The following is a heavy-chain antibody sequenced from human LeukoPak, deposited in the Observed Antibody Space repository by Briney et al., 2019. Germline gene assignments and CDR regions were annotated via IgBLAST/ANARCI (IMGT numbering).Heavy chain of an antibody. D-gene: IGHD3-22*01. Sequence: PSETLSLTCAVSGGSVRTYYWSWIRQPPGKGLEWIGYISYSGRTNYNPSLKSPVTISVDTSKNQFSLRLSSVTAADTAVYYCARGSGYYEHDTFDMWGQGTMVTVSS. CDR3: ARGSGYYEHDTFDM. J-gene: IGHJ3*02. CDR1: GGSVRTYY. V-gene: IGHV4-59*02. CDR2: ISYSGRT.